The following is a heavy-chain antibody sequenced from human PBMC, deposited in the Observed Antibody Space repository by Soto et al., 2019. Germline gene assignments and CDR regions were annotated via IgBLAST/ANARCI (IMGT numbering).Heavy chain of an antibody. CDR2: IWYDGSNK. CDR3: AREPGVVVGDWGWFDP. J-gene: IGHJ5*02. V-gene: IGHV3-33*01. D-gene: IGHD7-27*01. CDR1: GFTFSSYG. Sequence: QVQLVESGGGVVQPGRSLRLSCAASGFTFSSYGMHWVRQAPGKGLEWVAVIWYDGSNKYYADSVKGRFTISRDNSKNTWYLQMNSQRAEDTAVYYCAREPGVVVGDWGWFDPWGQGTLVTVSS.